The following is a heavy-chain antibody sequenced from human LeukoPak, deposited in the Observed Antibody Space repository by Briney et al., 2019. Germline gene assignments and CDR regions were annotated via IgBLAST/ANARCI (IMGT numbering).Heavy chain of an antibody. CDR1: GYTFTGYY. D-gene: IGHD2-21*02. V-gene: IGHV1-2*02. Sequence: GASVKVSCKASGYTFTGYYMHWVRQAPGQGLEWMGWINPNSGGTNYAKKFQGRVTMTRDTSISTAYMELSRLRSEDTAVYYCAREYCGGDCPGYYGMDVWGQGTTVTVSS. J-gene: IGHJ6*02. CDR3: AREYCGGDCPGYYGMDV. CDR2: INPNSGGT.